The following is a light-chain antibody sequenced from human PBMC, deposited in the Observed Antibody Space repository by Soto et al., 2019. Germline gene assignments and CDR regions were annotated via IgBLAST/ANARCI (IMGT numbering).Light chain of an antibody. CDR2: AAS. V-gene: IGKV1-9*01. CDR1: QGIDNY. Sequence: DIHLTQSPSFLSASVRDRVTITCRASQGIDNYLAWYQQKPGKAPKLLIYAASTLQSGVPSRFSGSGSGTEFTLTFSSLQPEDFATYSCQQLYSYPLTFGVGTKVEI. J-gene: IGKJ4*01. CDR3: QQLYSYPLT.